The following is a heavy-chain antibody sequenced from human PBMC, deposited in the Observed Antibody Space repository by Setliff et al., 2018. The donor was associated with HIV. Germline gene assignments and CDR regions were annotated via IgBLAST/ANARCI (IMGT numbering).Heavy chain of an antibody. CDR1: GFTFSDYS. D-gene: IGHD3-10*02. Sequence: GSLRLSCAASGFTFSDYSMNWVRQAPGKGLEWVSFIGGRFDTYYADSVKGRFTISRDNAKKSLYLQMNSLRADDTAVCYCARDTMWAFDIWGQGTLVTVSS. J-gene: IGHJ3*02. CDR2: IGGRFDT. CDR3: ARDTMWAFDI. V-gene: IGHV3-48*01.